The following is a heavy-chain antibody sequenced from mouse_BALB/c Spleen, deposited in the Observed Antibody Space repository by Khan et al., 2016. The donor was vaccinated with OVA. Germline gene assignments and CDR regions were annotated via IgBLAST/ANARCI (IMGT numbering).Heavy chain of an antibody. D-gene: IGHD2-14*01. CDR2: INTYTGEP. V-gene: IGHV9-3-1*01. CDR3: ARVGYSGTMDY. Sequence: QIQLVQSGPELKKPGETVKISCKASGYTFTNYGMNWVKQAPGKGLKWMGFINTYTGEPTYADDFKGRFAFSLETSASTAYLQINNLKDEDTSTYCCARVGYSGTMDYWGQGTSVTVSS. CDR1: GYTFTNYG. J-gene: IGHJ4*01.